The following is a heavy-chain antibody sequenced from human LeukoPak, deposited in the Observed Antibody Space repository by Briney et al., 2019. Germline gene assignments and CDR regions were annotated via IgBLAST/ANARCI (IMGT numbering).Heavy chain of an antibody. Sequence: ASVKVSCKTSGYTFTNYGISWVRQAPGQGLEWMGWISAYNGNTNYAQKLQGRVTMTTDTSTSTAYMELRSLRSDDTAVYYCARVRETYYDILTGYSDYWGQGTLVTVSS. CDR3: ARVRETYYDILTGYSDY. CDR1: GYTFTNYG. D-gene: IGHD3-9*01. V-gene: IGHV1-18*01. J-gene: IGHJ4*02. CDR2: ISAYNGNT.